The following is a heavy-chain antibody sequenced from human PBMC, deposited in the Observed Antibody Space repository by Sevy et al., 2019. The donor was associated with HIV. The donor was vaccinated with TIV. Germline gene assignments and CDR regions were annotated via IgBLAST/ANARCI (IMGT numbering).Heavy chain of an antibody. CDR1: GFTFSSYE. Sequence: GGSLRLSCAASGFTFSSYEMNWVRQAPGKGLEWVSFISSTGSTIYYADSVKGRFTISRDNAKNLLYLQMNSLRAEDTAVYYCARDDRGYSGYDRGNFDYWDQGTLVTVSS. CDR2: ISSTGSTI. CDR3: ARDDRGYSGYDRGNFDY. D-gene: IGHD5-12*01. V-gene: IGHV3-48*03. J-gene: IGHJ4*02.